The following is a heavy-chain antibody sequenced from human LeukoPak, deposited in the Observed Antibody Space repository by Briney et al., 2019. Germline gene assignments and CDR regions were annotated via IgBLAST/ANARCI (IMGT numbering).Heavy chain of an antibody. J-gene: IGHJ5*02. Sequence: GESPKISCKGSGYSFADYWIGWVRQMPGKGLEWMWVIYPGDSDIRYSPSFQGQVTFSADKSISTAYLQWNSLKASDTAMYYCARAPNGGNSGGWFDPWGQGTLVTVSS. CDR1: GYSFADYW. CDR3: ARAPNGGNSGGWFDP. D-gene: IGHD4-23*01. CDR2: IYPGDSDI. V-gene: IGHV5-51*01.